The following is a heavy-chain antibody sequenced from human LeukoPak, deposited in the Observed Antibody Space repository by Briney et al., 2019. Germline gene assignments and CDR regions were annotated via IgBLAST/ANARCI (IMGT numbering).Heavy chain of an antibody. J-gene: IGHJ4*02. CDR2: ISSSGSTI. CDR1: GFTFSSYE. Sequence: GGSLRLSCAASGFTFSSYEMNWVRQAPGKGLEWVSYISSSGSTIYYADSVKGRFTISRDNAKNSLYLQMNSLRAEDTAVYYCAATYYYGSGREMPFVYWGQGTLVTVSS. D-gene: IGHD3-10*01. V-gene: IGHV3-48*03. CDR3: AATYYYGSGREMPFVY.